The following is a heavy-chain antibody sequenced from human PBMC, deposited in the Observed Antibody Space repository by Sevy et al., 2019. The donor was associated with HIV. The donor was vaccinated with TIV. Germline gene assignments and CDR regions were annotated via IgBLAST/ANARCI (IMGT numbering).Heavy chain of an antibody. CDR2: LYYSGSA. CDR3: ATDAHRAGDCRDYSEYYFDY. V-gene: IGHV4-59*13. J-gene: IGHJ4*02. D-gene: IGHD4-17*01. CDR1: GASISSYF. Sequence: SENLSLTCTVSGASISSYFWNWIRQPPGKGLEWIGSLYYSGSANYNPSLKSRLTISVDTSKSQFSLKLSSVTAADTAVYYSATDAHRAGDCRDYSEYYFDYWGQGTQVTVSS.